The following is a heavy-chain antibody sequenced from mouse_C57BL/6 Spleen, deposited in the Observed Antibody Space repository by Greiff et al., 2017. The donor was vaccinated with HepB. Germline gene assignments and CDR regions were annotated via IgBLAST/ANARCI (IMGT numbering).Heavy chain of an antibody. D-gene: IGHD4-1*01. CDR2: INYDGSST. J-gene: IGHJ2*01. V-gene: IGHV5-16*01. CDR1: GFTFSDYY. CDR3: AREANWGFDY. Sequence: DVKLVESEGGLVQPGSSMKLSCTASGFTFSDYYMAWVRQVPEKGLEWVANINYDGSSTYYLDSLKSRFIISRDNAKNILYLQMSSLKSEDTATYYCAREANWGFDYWGQGTTLTVSS.